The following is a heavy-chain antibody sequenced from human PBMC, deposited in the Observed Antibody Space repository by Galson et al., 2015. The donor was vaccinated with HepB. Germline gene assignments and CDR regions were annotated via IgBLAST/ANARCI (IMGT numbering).Heavy chain of an antibody. CDR3: ARVYDSSGYYAGIFDY. CDR1: GGTFSSYA. CDR2: IIPIFGIA. D-gene: IGHD3-22*01. J-gene: IGHJ4*02. V-gene: IGHV1-69*10. Sequence: SVKVSCKASGGTFSSYAISWVRQAPGQGLEWMGGIIPIFGIANYAQKFQGRVTITADKSTSTAYMELSSLRSEDTAVYYCARVYDSSGYYAGIFDYWGQGTLVTVSS.